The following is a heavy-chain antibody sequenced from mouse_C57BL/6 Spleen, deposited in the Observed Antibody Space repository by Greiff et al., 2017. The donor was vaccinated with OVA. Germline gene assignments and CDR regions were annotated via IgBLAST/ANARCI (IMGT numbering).Heavy chain of an antibody. Sequence: EVQVVESGGGLVKPGGSLKLSCAASGFTFSDYGMHWVRQAPEKGLEWVAYISSGSSTIYYADTVKGRFTISRDNAKNTLFLQMTSLRSEDTAMYYCARDYYSKRGYFDVWGTGTTVTVSS. CDR1: GFTFSDYG. J-gene: IGHJ1*03. D-gene: IGHD2-5*01. CDR2: ISSGSSTI. V-gene: IGHV5-17*01. CDR3: ARDYYSKRGYFDV.